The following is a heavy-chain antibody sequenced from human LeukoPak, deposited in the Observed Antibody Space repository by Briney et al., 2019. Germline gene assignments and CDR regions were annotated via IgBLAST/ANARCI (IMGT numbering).Heavy chain of an antibody. CDR2: IYPGDSDT. D-gene: IGHD1-20*01. J-gene: IGHJ4*02. V-gene: IGHV5-51*01. CDR3: ARSQYNWNDPFDY. CDR1: VYRFTNYW. Sequence: GESLQISCKGSVYRFTNYWIGWVRQMPGKGMEWMGIIYPGDSDTRYSPSFQGQVTISADKSISTAYLQWSSLKASDTAMYYCARSQYNWNDPFDYWGQGTLVTVSS.